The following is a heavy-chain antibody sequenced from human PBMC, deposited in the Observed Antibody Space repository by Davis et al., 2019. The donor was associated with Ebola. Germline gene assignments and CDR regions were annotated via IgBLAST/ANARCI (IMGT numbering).Heavy chain of an antibody. Sequence: SETLSLTCAVYGGSFSGYYWSWIRQPPGKGLEWIGEINHSGSTNYNPSLKSRVTISVDTSKNQFSLKLRSVTAADTAVYYCARGYSDYAGWYFDLWGRGTLVTVSS. J-gene: IGHJ2*01. D-gene: IGHD5-12*01. V-gene: IGHV4-34*01. CDR2: INHSGST. CDR3: ARGYSDYAGWYFDL. CDR1: GGSFSGYY.